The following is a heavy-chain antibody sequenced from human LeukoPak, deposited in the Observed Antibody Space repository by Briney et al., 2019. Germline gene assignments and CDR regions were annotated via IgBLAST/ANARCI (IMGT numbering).Heavy chain of an antibody. D-gene: IGHD3-22*01. V-gene: IGHV3-30*03. CDR2: ISYDGTNK. J-gene: IGHJ4*02. CDR1: GFTFNSYG. CDR3: ATIRYYDSSAPWIPDY. Sequence: GGSLRLSCAASGFTFNSYGMHWVRQVPGKGLEWVAIISYDGTNKYYADSVKGRFTISRDSSKNTLYLQMNSLRPEDTAVYYCATIRYYDSSAPWIPDYWGQGTLVTVSS.